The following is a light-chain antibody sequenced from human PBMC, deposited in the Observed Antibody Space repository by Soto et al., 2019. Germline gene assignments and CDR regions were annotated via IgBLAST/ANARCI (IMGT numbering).Light chain of an antibody. V-gene: IGLV1-51*02. CDR2: ENN. Sequence: QAVVTQPPSVSAAPGQKVTISCSGSSSNIGNNYVSWYQQLPRTAPKLLIHENNKRPSGIPDRFSGSKSGTSATLGITGLQTGDEADYYCGTWDSSLGAVRFGGGTKLTVL. CDR3: GTWDSSLGAVR. J-gene: IGLJ2*01. CDR1: SSNIGNNY.